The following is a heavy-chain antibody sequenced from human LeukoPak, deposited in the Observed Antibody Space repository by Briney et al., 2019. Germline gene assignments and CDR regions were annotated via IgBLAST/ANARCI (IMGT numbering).Heavy chain of an antibody. CDR2: ISSSSSTI. CDR1: GFTFSSYS. J-gene: IGHJ4*02. Sequence: PGGSLRLSCAASGFTFSSYSMNWVRQAPGKGLEWVSYISSSSSTIYYADSVKGRFTISRDNAKNSLYLQMNSLRAEDTGVYYCGRIIVAAIDTWGQGTLLTVSS. V-gene: IGHV3-48*04. CDR3: GRIIVAAIDT. D-gene: IGHD6-13*01.